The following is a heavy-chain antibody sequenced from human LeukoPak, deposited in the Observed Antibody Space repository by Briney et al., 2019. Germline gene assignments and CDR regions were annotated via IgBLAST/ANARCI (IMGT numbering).Heavy chain of an antibody. CDR2: LSSSGHNT. V-gene: IGHV3-23*01. CDR3: ARGGYPDY. D-gene: IGHD2-2*01. J-gene: IGHJ4*02. CDR1: GITFSSSA. Sequence: PGGSLRLSCETSGITFSSSAMGWVRQAPGKGLEWVASLSSSGHNTQYADSVRGRFAISRDNSKNTLYMQINSLRVEDTAIYYCARGGYPDYWGQGTLVTVSS.